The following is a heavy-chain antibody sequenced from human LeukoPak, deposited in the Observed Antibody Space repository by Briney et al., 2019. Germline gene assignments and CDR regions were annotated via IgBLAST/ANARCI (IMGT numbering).Heavy chain of an antibody. J-gene: IGHJ6*02. CDR2: ISSSGSTI. Sequence: GGSLRLSCAASGFTFSDYYMSWIRQAPGKGLEWVSYISSSGSTIYYADSVKGRFTISRENAKNSLYLQMNSLRAGDTAVYYCARSPDHGGMDVWGQGTTVTVSS. V-gene: IGHV3-11*04. CDR3: ARSPDHGGMDV. CDR1: GFTFSDYY. D-gene: IGHD1-14*01.